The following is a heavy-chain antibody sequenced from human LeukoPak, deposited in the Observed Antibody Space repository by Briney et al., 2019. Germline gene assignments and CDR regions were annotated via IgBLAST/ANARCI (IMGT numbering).Heavy chain of an antibody. D-gene: IGHD3-9*01. Sequence: ASVNVSCKASGYTFTAYYVHWVRQAPGQGLEWMGWINPNSRGTKYAQKFQGRVTMTRDTSINTAYMELTRLRSDDTAVYYCARVDDILTGHLDCWGQGTLVTVSS. V-gene: IGHV1-2*02. J-gene: IGHJ4*02. CDR1: GYTFTAYY. CDR2: INPNSRGT. CDR3: ARVDDILTGHLDC.